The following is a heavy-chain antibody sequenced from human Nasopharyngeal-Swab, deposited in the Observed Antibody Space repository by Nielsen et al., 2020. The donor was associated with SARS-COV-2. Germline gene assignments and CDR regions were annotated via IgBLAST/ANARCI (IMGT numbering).Heavy chain of an antibody. CDR3: ARTFYDFWSGYRYGMDV. J-gene: IGHJ6*02. Sequence: ASVKVSCKASGYTFTSYDINWVRQATGQGLEWMGWMNPNSGNTGYAQKFQGRVTMTRNTSISTAYMELSSLRPEDTAVYYCARTFYDFWSGYRYGMDVWGQGTTVTVSS. CDR1: GYTFTSYD. D-gene: IGHD3-3*01. CDR2: MNPNSGNT. V-gene: IGHV1-8*01.